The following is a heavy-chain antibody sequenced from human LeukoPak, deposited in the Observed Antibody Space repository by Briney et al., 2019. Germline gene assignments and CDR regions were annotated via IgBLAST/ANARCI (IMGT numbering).Heavy chain of an antibody. CDR3: ARATSGSYPNFDY. CDR1: GGSFSGYY. J-gene: IGHJ4*02. Sequence: SETLSLTCAVYGGSFSGYYWSWIRQPPGKGLEWIGEINHSGSTNYNPSLKSRVTTSVDTSKNQFSLKLSSVTAADTAVYYCARATSGSYPNFDYWGQGTLVTVSS. V-gene: IGHV4-34*01. CDR2: INHSGST. D-gene: IGHD1-26*01.